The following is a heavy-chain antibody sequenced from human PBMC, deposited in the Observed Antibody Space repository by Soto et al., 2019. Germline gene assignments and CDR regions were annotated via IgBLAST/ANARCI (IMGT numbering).Heavy chain of an antibody. CDR3: ARAGGGYSYGQHY. Sequence: EVQLVESGGGLVQPGGSLRLSCAASGFTVSSNYMSWVRQAPGKGLEWVSVIYSGGSTYYADSVKGRFTISRDNSKNTLYLQMNSLRAEDTAVYYCARAGGGYSYGQHYWGQGTLVTVSS. J-gene: IGHJ4*02. V-gene: IGHV3-66*01. CDR1: GFTVSSNY. CDR2: IYSGGST. D-gene: IGHD5-18*01.